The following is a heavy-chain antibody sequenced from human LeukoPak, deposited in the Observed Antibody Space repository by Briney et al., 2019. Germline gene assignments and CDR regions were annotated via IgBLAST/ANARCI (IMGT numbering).Heavy chain of an antibody. V-gene: IGHV3-21*01. Sequence: GGSLRLSCAASGFTFSSYSMNWVRQAPGKGLEWVSSISSSSSYIYYADSVKGRFTISRDNAKNSLYLQMNSLRAEDTAVYYCARVIVATYYFDYWGQGTLVTVSP. CDR1: GFTFSSYS. CDR3: ARVIVATYYFDY. J-gene: IGHJ4*02. D-gene: IGHD5-12*01. CDR2: ISSSSSYI.